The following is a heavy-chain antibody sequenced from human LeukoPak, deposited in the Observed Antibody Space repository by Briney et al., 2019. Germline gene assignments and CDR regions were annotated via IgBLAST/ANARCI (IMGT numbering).Heavy chain of an antibody. Sequence: SETLSLTCTVSGGSISSYYWSWIRQPAGKGLEWIGRIYTSGSTNYNPSLKSRVTMSVGTSKNQFSLKLSSVTAADTAVYYCARGYCSGGSCYSDYWGQGTLVTVSS. CDR3: ARGYCSGGSCYSDY. CDR2: IYTSGST. D-gene: IGHD2-15*01. J-gene: IGHJ4*02. CDR1: GGSISSYY. V-gene: IGHV4-4*07.